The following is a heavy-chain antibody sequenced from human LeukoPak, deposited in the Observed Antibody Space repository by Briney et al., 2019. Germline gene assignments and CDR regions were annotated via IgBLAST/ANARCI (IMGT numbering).Heavy chain of an antibody. D-gene: IGHD1-26*01. Sequence: AAVKVSCKASGYTFTDYYMHWVRQAPGQGLEWMGLINPNGGATRYAQKFQGRVTITRDTSISTAYMEVTSDDTAVYYCARGAHSGNYFLIDYWGQGTLVTVSP. V-gene: IGHV1-2*02. CDR3: ARGAHSGNYFLIDY. CDR1: GYTFTDYY. J-gene: IGHJ4*02. CDR2: INPNGGAT.